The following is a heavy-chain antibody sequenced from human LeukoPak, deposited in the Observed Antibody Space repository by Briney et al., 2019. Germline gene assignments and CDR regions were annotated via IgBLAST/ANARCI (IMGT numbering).Heavy chain of an antibody. Sequence: PGGSLRLSCAASGFTFDDYGMSWVRQAPGKGLEWVSGINWNGGSTGYTDSVKGRFTISRDTAKNSLYLQMNSLRVEDTGIYYCSRDPRSLGYWGQGALVTVSS. J-gene: IGHJ4*02. CDR3: SRDPRSLGY. CDR1: GFTFDDYG. CDR2: INWNGGST. V-gene: IGHV3-20*04.